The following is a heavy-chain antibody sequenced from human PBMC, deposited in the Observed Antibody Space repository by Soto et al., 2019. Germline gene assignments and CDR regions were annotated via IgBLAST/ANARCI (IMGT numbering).Heavy chain of an antibody. J-gene: IGHJ5*02. CDR1: GYTFTGYY. CDR3: ARDRGVPYGSSNSCSNWFDP. CDR2: INPNSGGT. V-gene: IGHV1-2*04. Sequence: ASVKVSCKASGYTFTGYYMHWVRQAPGQGLEWMGWINPNSGGTNYAQKFQGWVTMTRDTSISTAYMELSRLRSDDTAVYYCARDRGVPYGSSNSCSNWFDPWGQGTLVTVSS. D-gene: IGHD2-2*01.